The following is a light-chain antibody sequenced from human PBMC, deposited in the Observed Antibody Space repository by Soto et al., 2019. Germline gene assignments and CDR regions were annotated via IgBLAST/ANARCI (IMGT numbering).Light chain of an antibody. CDR1: QSISTY. Sequence: DIQMTQSPSSLSASVGDRVTLTCRASQSISTYLNWYQQKPGKAPNLLIYAASTLQSGVPSRFSGSGSGTDFTLTISSLQPEDFATYYCQQSHSIPYIFGQGTKLAIK. CDR2: AAS. CDR3: QQSHSIPYI. J-gene: IGKJ2*01. V-gene: IGKV1-39*01.